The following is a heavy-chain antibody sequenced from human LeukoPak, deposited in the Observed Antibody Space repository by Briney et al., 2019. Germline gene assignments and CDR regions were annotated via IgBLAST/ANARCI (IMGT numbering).Heavy chain of an antibody. V-gene: IGHV1-46*01. CDR2: INPSGGST. D-gene: IGHD3-10*01. CDR1: GYTFTIYY. Sequence: ASVNVSSTASGYTFTIYYMHWVRQAPGQGLEWMGIINPSGGSTSYAQKFQGRVTMTRDTSTSTVYMELSSLRSEDTAAYYCARDYRPGSPLWFGSPDYWGQGTLVTVSS. J-gene: IGHJ4*02. CDR3: ARDYRPGSPLWFGSPDY.